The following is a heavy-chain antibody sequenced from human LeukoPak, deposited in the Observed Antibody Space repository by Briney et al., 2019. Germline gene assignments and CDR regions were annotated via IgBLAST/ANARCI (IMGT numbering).Heavy chain of an antibody. D-gene: IGHD7-27*01. J-gene: IGHJ4*02. V-gene: IGHV3-21*01. CDR1: GFTFSNYN. Sequence: PGGSLRLSCAASGFTFSNYNMNWIRQAPGKGLEWVSSVSHSSTDIFYGDAVKGRFTISRDNAKNSLYLQMNSLRADDTAVYYCAGRLTGVYFDYWGQGALVTVSS. CDR2: VSHSSTDI. CDR3: AGRLTGVYFDY.